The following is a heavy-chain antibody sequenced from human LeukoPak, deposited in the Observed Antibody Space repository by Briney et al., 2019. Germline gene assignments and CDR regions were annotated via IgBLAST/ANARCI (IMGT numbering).Heavy chain of an antibody. CDR3: ATTGSGSYYDY. CDR2: INDDETST. J-gene: IGHJ4*02. V-gene: IGHV3-74*01. D-gene: IGHD1-26*01. CDR1: GFSFSSSW. Sequence: GGSLRLSCAASGFSFSSSWMHWVRQVPGKGLEWVSRINDDETSTTYTESVKGRFTVSRDNAKNTLFLQMNSLRAEDTAVYYCATTGSGSYYDYWGQGTLVTVSS.